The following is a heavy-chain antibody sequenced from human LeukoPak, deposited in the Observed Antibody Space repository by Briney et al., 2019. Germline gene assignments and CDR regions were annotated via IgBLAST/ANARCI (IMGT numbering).Heavy chain of an antibody. Sequence: SWIRQPXXKGLEWIGYIYYSGSTNYNPSLKSRVTISVDTSKNQFSLKLSSVTAADTAVYYCARGRGYSSGWYSHWGQGTLVTVSS. V-gene: IGHV4-59*01. CDR2: IYYSGST. CDR3: ARGRGYSSGWYSH. D-gene: IGHD6-19*01. J-gene: IGHJ4*02.